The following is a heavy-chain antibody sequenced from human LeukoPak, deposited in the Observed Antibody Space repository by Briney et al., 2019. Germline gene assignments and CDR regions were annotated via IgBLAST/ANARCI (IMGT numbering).Heavy chain of an antibody. J-gene: IGHJ4*02. D-gene: IGHD2-8*01. CDR1: GFTFRTYA. V-gene: IGHV3-23*01. CDR2: VSDTGGDA. CDR3: VKRPSESCSNGGWYFDS. Sequence: PGGSLRPSCAASGFTFRTYAMAWVRQAPGKGLEWVSSVSDTGGDAYYADFVRGRFTISRDNSRNTLFLQMNSLRAEDTATYFCVKRPSESCSNGGWYFDSWGQGTLVTVSS.